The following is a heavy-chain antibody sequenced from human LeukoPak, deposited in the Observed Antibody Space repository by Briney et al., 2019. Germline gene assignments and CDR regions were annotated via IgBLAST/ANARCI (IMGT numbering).Heavy chain of an antibody. CDR1: GFTFSSYS. J-gene: IGHJ5*02. CDR2: ISSSSRYI. V-gene: IGHV3-21*01. Sequence: GGSLRLSCAASGFTFSSYSMNGVRQAPGKGLEWVSSISSSSRYIYYAYSVKGLFTISRDNAKNSLYLKMNSLRAEDTAVYYCARGPYSSSWYDWFDPWGEGTLVTVSS. CDR3: ARGPYSSSWYDWFDP. D-gene: IGHD6-13*01.